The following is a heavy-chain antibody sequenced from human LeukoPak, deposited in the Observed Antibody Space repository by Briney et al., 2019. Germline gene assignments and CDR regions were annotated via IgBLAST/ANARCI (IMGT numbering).Heavy chain of an antibody. J-gene: IGHJ4*02. CDR2: IYYSGST. D-gene: IGHD5-18*01. Sequence: PSETLSLTCIVSGGSISSYYWGWIRQSPGRGLEWIGYIYYSGSTNYNPSLKSRVTISLDTSKNHFSLNLTSVTAADTAVYYCARGGKWIQPFDYWGQGTLVTVSS. V-gene: IGHV4-59*01. CDR1: GGSISSYY. CDR3: ARGGKWIQPFDY.